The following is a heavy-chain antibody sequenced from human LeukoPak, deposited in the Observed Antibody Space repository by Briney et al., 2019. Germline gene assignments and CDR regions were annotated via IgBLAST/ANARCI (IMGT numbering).Heavy chain of an antibody. V-gene: IGHV1-18*01. CDR3: AREGLGELTLDC. CDR2: ISTDNGDT. D-gene: IGHD3-16*01. CDR1: GYTFTSYG. J-gene: IGHJ4*02. Sequence: ASVKVSCKASGYTFTSYGISWVRQAPGQGLEWMGWISTDNGDTNYAQKLQGRVTMTTDTSTSTAYMELRSLRSDDTAVYYCAREGLGELTLDCWGQGTLVTVSS.